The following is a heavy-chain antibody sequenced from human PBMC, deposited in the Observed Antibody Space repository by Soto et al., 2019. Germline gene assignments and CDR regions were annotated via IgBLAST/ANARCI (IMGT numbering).Heavy chain of an antibody. CDR3: ARTAYSNNSGGRDV. CDR1: GYAIASRG. V-gene: IGHV1-18*01. J-gene: IGHJ6*02. Sequence: VSSKESGYAIASRGSSWVRQDTGQGLEWMGWISAYNGNTNYAQKLQGRVTMTTDTSTSTAYMELRSLRSDDTAVYYCARTAYSNNSGGRDVWGQGTTVTVS. D-gene: IGHD3-16*01. CDR2: ISAYNGNT.